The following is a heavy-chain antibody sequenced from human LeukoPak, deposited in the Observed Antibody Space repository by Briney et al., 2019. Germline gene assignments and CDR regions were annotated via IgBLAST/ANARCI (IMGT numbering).Heavy chain of an antibody. Sequence: SETLSLTCTVSGGSISSSSYYWGWIRQPPGKGLEWIGSIYYSGITYYNPSLKSRVTISVDTSKNQFSLKLSSVTAVDTAVYYCARRIGIAAAGTGWFDPWGQGTLVTVSS. V-gene: IGHV4-39*01. CDR1: GGSISSSSYY. J-gene: IGHJ5*02. CDR2: IYYSGIT. CDR3: ARRIGIAAAGTGWFDP. D-gene: IGHD6-13*01.